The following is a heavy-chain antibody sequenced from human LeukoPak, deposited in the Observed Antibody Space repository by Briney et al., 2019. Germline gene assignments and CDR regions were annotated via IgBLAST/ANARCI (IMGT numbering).Heavy chain of an antibody. CDR2: ISAYNGNT. CDR1: GYTFTSYG. V-gene: IGHV1-18*01. Sequence: PKASVKVSCKASGYTFTSYGISWVRQAPGRGLEWMGWISAYNGNTNYAQKLQGRATMTTDTSTSTAYMELRSLRSDDTAVYYCARITVGGYDYDDYWGQGTLVTVSS. D-gene: IGHD5-12*01. J-gene: IGHJ4*02. CDR3: ARITVGGYDYDDY.